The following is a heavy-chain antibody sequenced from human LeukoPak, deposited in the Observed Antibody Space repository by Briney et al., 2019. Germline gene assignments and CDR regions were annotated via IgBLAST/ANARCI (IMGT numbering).Heavy chain of an antibody. Sequence: GGSLRLSCAASGFPFSSHGMHWVRQAPGKGLEWVAVISYDGSNKYYADSVKGRFTISRDNSKNTLYLQMNSLRAEDTAVYYCAKDPSGSYFDYWGQGTLVTVSS. CDR1: GFPFSSHG. D-gene: IGHD1-26*01. CDR3: AKDPSGSYFDY. J-gene: IGHJ4*02. V-gene: IGHV3-30*18. CDR2: ISYDGSNK.